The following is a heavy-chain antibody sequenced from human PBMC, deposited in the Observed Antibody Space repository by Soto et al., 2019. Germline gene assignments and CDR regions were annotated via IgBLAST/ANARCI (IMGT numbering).Heavy chain of an antibody. CDR1: GFTVSSNY. D-gene: IGHD3-10*01. CDR2: IYSGGST. V-gene: IGHV3-53*01. CDR3: ARATMVRGVISSDY. J-gene: IGHJ4*02. Sequence: GGSLRLSSAASGFTVSSNYMSWVRQAPGKGLEWVSVIYSGGSTYYADSVKGRFTISRDNSKNTLYLQMNSLRAEDTAVYYCARATMVRGVISSDYWGQGTLVTVSS.